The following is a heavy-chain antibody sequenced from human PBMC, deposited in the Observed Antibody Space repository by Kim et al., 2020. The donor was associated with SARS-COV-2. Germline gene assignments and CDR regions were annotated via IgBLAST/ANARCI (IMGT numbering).Heavy chain of an antibody. CDR1: GLSFSSYW. D-gene: IGHD2-2*01. J-gene: IGHJ6*03. V-gene: IGHV3-7*01. Sequence: GGSLRLSCAASGLSFSSYWMSWVRQAPGKGLEWVANIKQDGSEEYYVDSVKGRFTISRHNAKNSLYLQMNSLRAEDTAVYYCASVRSYQYYYMDVWGKGT. CDR2: IKQDGSEE. CDR3: ASVRSYQYYYMDV.